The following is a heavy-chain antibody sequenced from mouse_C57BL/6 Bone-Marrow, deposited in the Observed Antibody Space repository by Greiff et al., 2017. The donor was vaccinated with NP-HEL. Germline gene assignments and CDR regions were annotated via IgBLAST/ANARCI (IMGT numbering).Heavy chain of an antibody. J-gene: IGHJ3*01. CDR3: ARSWFTGAY. CDR1: GFTFSSYA. D-gene: IGHD2-2*01. CDR2: ISDGGSYT. V-gene: IGHV5-4*03. Sequence: EVKLQESGGGLVKPGGSLKLSCAASGFTFSSYAMSWVRQTPEKRLEWVATISDGGSYTYYPDNVKGRFTISRDNAKNNLYLQMSHLKSEDTAMYYCARSWFTGAYWGQGTLVTVSA.